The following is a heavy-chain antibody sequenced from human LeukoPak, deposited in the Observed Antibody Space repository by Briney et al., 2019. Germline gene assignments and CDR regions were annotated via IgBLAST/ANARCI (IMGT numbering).Heavy chain of an antibody. D-gene: IGHD3-22*01. Sequence: GGSLRLSCAASGFTVDSNYLSWLRQAPGKGLEWVSTIYTGGNTYYAASVKGRFTISRDFSKNTVFLHMNSLRAEDTAMYYCARGDDSGYYDYFDYWGQGALVTVSS. CDR2: IYTGGNT. V-gene: IGHV3-53*01. J-gene: IGHJ4*02. CDR1: GFTVDSNY. CDR3: ARGDDSGYYDYFDY.